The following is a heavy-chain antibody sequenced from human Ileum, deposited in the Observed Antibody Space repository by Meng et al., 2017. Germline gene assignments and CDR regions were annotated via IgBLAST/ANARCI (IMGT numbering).Heavy chain of an antibody. J-gene: IGHJ4*02. Sequence: QVQLQESGPGLVKPSQTLSLNCSVSGGSFSSENYYWTWIRQTPGKGLEWIGVTYYNGSPFYNPSLRSRVTISVDTSKDQFSLKLTSVTAADTAVYYCARERRHYYGSGSFDYWGQGILVTVSS. CDR3: ARERRHYYGSGSFDY. CDR2: TYYNGSP. CDR1: GGSFSSENYY. V-gene: IGHV4-30-4*01. D-gene: IGHD3-10*01.